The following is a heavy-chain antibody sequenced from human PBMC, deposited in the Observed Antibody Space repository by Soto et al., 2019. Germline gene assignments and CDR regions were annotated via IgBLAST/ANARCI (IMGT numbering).Heavy chain of an antibody. Sequence: PSETLSLTCSVSGDSVSNGDYSWSWIRQPPWKGLEWIVYIYYIGDPYYNPSLQSRVTISMDTSKNQVSLNLTAVTAADTAVYFCARGRYQDYGESYYYYALDAWGPGLTVTVSS. CDR3: ARGRYQDYGESYYYYALDA. J-gene: IGHJ6*02. CDR1: GDSVSNGDYS. CDR2: IYYIGDP. V-gene: IGHV4-30-4*01. D-gene: IGHD4-17*01.